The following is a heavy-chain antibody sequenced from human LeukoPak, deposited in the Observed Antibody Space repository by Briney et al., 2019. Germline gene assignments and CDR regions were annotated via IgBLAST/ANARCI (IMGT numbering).Heavy chain of an antibody. CDR2: ISWNSGRI. CDR3: AKPNSPTIDGYGLYFDY. CDR1: GFTFDDYA. Sequence: GGSLRLSCTVSGFTFDDYAMHWVRQVPGKGLEWVSGISWNSGRIGYADSVKGRFTISRDNAKNSLYLQMNSLRAEDTALYYCAKPNSPTIDGYGLYFDYWGQGTLVTVSS. D-gene: IGHD2/OR15-2a*01. J-gene: IGHJ4*02. V-gene: IGHV3-9*01.